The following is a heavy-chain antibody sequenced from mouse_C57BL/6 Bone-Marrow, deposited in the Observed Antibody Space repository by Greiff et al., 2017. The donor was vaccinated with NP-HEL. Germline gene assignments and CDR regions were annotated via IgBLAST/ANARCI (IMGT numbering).Heavy chain of an antibody. Sequence: DVKLQESGPGMVKPSQSLSLTCTVTGYSITSGYDWHWIRHFPGNKLEWMGYISYSGSTNYNPSLKSRISITHDTSKNHFFLKLNSVTTEDTATYYCAREDSSGYAYWGQGTLVTVSA. CDR2: ISYSGST. CDR1: GYSITSGYD. J-gene: IGHJ3*01. V-gene: IGHV3-1*01. D-gene: IGHD3-2*02. CDR3: AREDSSGYAY.